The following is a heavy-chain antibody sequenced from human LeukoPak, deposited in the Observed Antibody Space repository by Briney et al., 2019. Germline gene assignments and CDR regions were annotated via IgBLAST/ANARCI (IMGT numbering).Heavy chain of an antibody. J-gene: IGHJ6*02. CDR2: ISAYNGNT. V-gene: IGHV1-18*01. CDR1: GYTFTSYG. D-gene: IGHD2-2*02. Sequence: ASVTVSCTASGYTFTSYGISWVRQAPGQGLEWMGWISAYNGNTNYAQKLQGKVTMTTDTSTSTAYMELRSLRSDDTAVYYCARVYCSSTSCYRAYYCGMDVWGQGTTVTVSS. CDR3: ARVYCSSTSCYRAYYCGMDV.